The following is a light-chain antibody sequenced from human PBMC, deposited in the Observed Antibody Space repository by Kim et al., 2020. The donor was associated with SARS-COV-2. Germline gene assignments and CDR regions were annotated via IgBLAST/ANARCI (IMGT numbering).Light chain of an antibody. J-gene: IGLJ2*01. CDR3: SSYAGGNSVV. Sequence: QSALTQPASVSGSPGQSITISCTGTSSDVGSYNLVSWYQQHPGKAPQLMIYEVNKRPSGISDRFSGSKSGNTASLTISGLQAEDEADYYCSSYAGGNSVVLGGGTKVTVL. CDR2: EVN. V-gene: IGLV2-23*02. CDR1: SSDVGSYNL.